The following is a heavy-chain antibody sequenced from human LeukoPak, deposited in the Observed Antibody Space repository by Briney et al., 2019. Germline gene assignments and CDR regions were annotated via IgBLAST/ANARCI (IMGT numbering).Heavy chain of an antibody. Sequence: GGSLRLSCAASGFIVSSNYINWVRQAPGKGLEWVSVVYSGTSTYYADSVKGRFTISRDNSKNTVHLQMNSLRAEDTAVYYCARARWGYHWFDPWGQGTLVTVSS. CDR2: VYSGTST. D-gene: IGHD3-16*01. V-gene: IGHV3-53*01. CDR3: ARARWGYHWFDP. J-gene: IGHJ5*02. CDR1: GFIVSSNY.